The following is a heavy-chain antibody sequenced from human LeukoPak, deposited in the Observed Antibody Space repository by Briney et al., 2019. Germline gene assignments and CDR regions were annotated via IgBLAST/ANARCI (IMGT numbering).Heavy chain of an antibody. J-gene: IGHJ4*01. Sequence: PSETPSLTCTVSGGSISGYYWSWIRQPPGKRLEWIGFIYYSGSTNYNPSLKGRVTISLDASKNQFSLKLSSVTAADTAVYYCARRNRGTYSFDYWGKEPWSPSPQ. CDR2: IYYSGST. V-gene: IGHV4-59*01. D-gene: IGHD1/OR15-1a*01. CDR1: GGSISGYY. CDR3: ARRNRGTYSFDY.